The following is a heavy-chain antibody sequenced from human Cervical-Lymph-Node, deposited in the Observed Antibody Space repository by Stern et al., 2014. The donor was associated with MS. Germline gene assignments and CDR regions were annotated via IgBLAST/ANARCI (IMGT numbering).Heavy chain of an antibody. V-gene: IGHV1-2*02. CDR3: AKLSHGSGRDS. CDR1: GYTFSGYY. D-gene: IGHD3-10*01. J-gene: IGHJ4*02. CDR2: INPNTGGT. Sequence: QMQLVQSGAEVKKPGASVKVSCKASGYTFSGYYLHWVRQAPGQGLEWMGWINPNTGGTNYAQKFQDRVTLTTDTSITTVYMELSRLRSDDTAVYYCAKLSHGSGRDSWGQGTLVTVSS.